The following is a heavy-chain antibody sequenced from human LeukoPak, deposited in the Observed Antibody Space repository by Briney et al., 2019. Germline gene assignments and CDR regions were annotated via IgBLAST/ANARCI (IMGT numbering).Heavy chain of an antibody. Sequence: GASVKVSCKASGYTFTGHYMHWVRQAPGQGLEWMGWIKASNGGTDYAQKFQARVTMTRDTSTTTAYMEMTWLRSDDTAVYCCARESASGSWPDSWGQGTLVTVSS. CDR2: IKASNGGT. V-gene: IGHV1-2*02. D-gene: IGHD6-13*01. CDR1: GYTFTGHY. J-gene: IGHJ4*02. CDR3: ARESASGSWPDS.